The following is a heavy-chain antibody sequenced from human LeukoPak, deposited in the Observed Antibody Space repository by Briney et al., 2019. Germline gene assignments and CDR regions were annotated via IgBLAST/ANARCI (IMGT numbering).Heavy chain of an antibody. J-gene: IGHJ6*03. CDR1: GFTVSSNY. D-gene: IGHD1-26*01. Sequence: WGSLTLSCAASGFTVSSNYIIWVHQPPAKELEGVSVSYSGGSAYYAHSVKGRFTISRDNSQNTLYLQMNSLRAEDTAVYYCARGSDPPIVGGYYYYYMDVWGKGTTVTISS. CDR3: ARGSDPPIVGGYYYYYMDV. CDR2: SYSGGSA. V-gene: IGHV3-53*01.